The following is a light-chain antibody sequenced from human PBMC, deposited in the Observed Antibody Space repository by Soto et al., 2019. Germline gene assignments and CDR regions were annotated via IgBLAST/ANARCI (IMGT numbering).Light chain of an antibody. Sequence: QSALTQPASVSGSPGQSITISCTGTSSGVGGYNLVSWYQQYPDKAPKLMIFDVNTRPSGVSNRFSGSKSGNTASLTISGLQAEDEADYYCSSYKSSSTLPYVFGTGTKVTVL. CDR2: DVN. CDR3: SSYKSSSTLPYV. J-gene: IGLJ1*01. V-gene: IGLV2-14*01. CDR1: SSGVGGYNL.